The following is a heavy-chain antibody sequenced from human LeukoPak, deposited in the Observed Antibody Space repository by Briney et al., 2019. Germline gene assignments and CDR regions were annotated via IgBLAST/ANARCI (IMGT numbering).Heavy chain of an antibody. CDR3: ARTPPGAMIVDY. Sequence: SVTLSLTCTVSGGSISSGGYYWSWIRQHPGKGLEWIGYIYYSGSTYYNPSLKSRVTISVDTSKNQFSLKLSSVTAADTAVYYCARTPPGAMIVDYWGQGTLVTVSS. J-gene: IGHJ4*02. D-gene: IGHD3-22*01. V-gene: IGHV4-31*03. CDR1: GGSISSGGYY. CDR2: IYYSGST.